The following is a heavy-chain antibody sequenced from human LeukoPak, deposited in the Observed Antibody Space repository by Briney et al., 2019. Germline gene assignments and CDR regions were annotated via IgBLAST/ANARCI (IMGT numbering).Heavy chain of an antibody. Sequence: ASVKVSCKASGYTFTSYYMHWVRQAPGQGLEWMGIINPSGGSTSYAQKLQGRVTMTRDTSTSTVYMELSSLRSEDTAVYYCARDLGSSGWEVIFDYWGQGTLVTVSS. CDR2: INPSGGST. V-gene: IGHV1-46*01. J-gene: IGHJ4*02. CDR1: GYTFTSYY. D-gene: IGHD6-19*01. CDR3: ARDLGSSGWEVIFDY.